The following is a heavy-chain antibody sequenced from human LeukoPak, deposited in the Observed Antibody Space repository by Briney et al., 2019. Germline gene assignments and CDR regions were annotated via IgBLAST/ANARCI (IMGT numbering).Heavy chain of an antibody. Sequence: SETLSLTCTVSRGSINSYYWSWVRQPPGKGLEYIGYIYYSGRTHYNPSLKSRVTISVDTSKNQFSLSLRSVTAADTAVYYCARTPDRGGFDFWGQGRLVTVSS. D-gene: IGHD3-10*01. CDR3: ARTPDRGGFDF. J-gene: IGHJ4*02. CDR2: IYYSGRT. CDR1: RGSINSYY. V-gene: IGHV4-59*01.